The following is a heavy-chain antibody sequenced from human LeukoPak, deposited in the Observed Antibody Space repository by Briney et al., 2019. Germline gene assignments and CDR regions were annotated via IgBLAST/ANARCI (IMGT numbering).Heavy chain of an antibody. CDR3: ARGRPHGNDY. Sequence: GGSLRLSWAASGFTFSSYAMSWVRQAPGKGLVWVSRIASDGSSTTYADSVKGRFSISRDNAKNTLYLQMNSLRVEDTAVYYCARGRPHGNDYWGQGTLVTVSS. D-gene: IGHD4-23*01. J-gene: IGHJ4*02. CDR1: GFTFSSYA. CDR2: IASDGSST. V-gene: IGHV3-74*01.